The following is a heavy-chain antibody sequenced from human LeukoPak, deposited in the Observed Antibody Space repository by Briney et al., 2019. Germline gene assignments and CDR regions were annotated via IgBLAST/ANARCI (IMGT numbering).Heavy chain of an antibody. D-gene: IGHD2-2*01. CDR1: GGTFSSYA. V-gene: IGHV1-69*13. Sequence: ASVKVSCKASGGTFSSYAISWVRQAPGQGLEWMGGIIPIFGTANYAQKFQGRVTITADESTSTAYMELSSLRSEDTAVYYCASRYCSSTSCSEDAFDIWGQGTMVTVSS. CDR3: ASRYCSSTSCSEDAFDI. CDR2: IIPIFGTA. J-gene: IGHJ3*02.